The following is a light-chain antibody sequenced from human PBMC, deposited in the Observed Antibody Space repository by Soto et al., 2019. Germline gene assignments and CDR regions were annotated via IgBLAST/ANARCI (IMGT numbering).Light chain of an antibody. CDR1: SSDGGGYHF. V-gene: IGLV2-14*01. CDR2: EVT. Sequence: SGLAQHASVSGSPGQSITICCTGASSDGGGYHFVSWYQHRPGTPPKLILYEVTHRPSGVSHRFSGSKSASTAYLTISGLQVEDEADYFCGSYSSTTTREVFGTGAKATVL. CDR3: GSYSSTTTREV. J-gene: IGLJ1*01.